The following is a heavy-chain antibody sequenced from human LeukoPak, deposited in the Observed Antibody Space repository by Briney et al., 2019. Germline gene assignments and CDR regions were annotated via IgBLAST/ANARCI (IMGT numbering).Heavy chain of an antibody. J-gene: IGHJ4*02. CDR3: AKFQGWFAASGQEELGY. CDR1: GFTFSSYA. CDR2: ISGSGGST. D-gene: IGHD3-10*01. V-gene: IGHV3-23*01. Sequence: GESLRLSCAASGFTFSSYAMSWVRQAPGKGLEWVSAISGSGGSTYYADSEKGRFTISRDNSKNTLYLQMNSLRAEDTAVYYCAKFQGWFAASGQEELGYWGQGTLVTVSS.